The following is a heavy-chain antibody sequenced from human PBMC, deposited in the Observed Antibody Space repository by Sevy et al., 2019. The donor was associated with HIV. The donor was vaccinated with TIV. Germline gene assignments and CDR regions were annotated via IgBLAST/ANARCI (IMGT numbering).Heavy chain of an antibody. CDR1: GFTFTDYW. D-gene: IGHD3-16*01. V-gene: IGHV3-7*01. CDR2: IKQDESEK. J-gene: IGHJ4*02. Sequence: GGSLRLSCAASGFTFTDYWMSWVRQTPGKGLEWVATIKQDESEKYYVDSVNGRFAISRDNGKHSVSLHMNGLRAEDTALYYCTREVGGFNWRPYYFDSWGQGTLVTVSS. CDR3: TREVGGFNWRPYYFDS.